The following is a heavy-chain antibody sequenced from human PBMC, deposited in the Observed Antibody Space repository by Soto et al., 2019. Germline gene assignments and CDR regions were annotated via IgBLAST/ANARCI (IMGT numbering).Heavy chain of an antibody. J-gene: IGHJ3*02. CDR1: GFTFSDHY. CDR3: ARSGADGSTWSDDAFDI. V-gene: IGHV3-72*01. D-gene: IGHD2-2*01. Sequence: EVQLVESGGDLVQPGGSLRLSCAASGFTFSDHYMDWVRQAPGRGLEWVARIRNKANSYSTEYAASVKGRFSISGDDSKNTLYLKMNSLKTEDTAVYYCARSGADGSTWSDDAFDIWGQGTVVTVSS. CDR2: IRNKANSYST.